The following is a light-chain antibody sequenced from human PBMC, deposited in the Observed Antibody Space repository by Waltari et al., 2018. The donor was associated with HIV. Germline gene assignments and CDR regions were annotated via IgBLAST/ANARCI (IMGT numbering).Light chain of an antibody. CDR1: SSDIGSNY. V-gene: IGLV1-47*01. J-gene: IGLJ1*01. CDR2: RNN. Sequence: QSVLTQPPSASGTPGQRVTISCSGASSDIGSNYVYWYQQLPGTAPKLLIDRNNQRPSGVPDRFSGSKSGTSASLAISGLRSEDEADYYCAAWDVSLRGAYVFGTGTKVAVL. CDR3: AAWDVSLRGAYV.